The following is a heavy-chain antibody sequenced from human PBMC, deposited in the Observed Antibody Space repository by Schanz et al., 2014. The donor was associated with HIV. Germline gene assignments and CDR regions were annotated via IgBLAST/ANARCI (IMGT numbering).Heavy chain of an antibody. Sequence: EVQLVESGGRLVKPGESLILSCAASGFTLNGYSMNWVRQAPGKGLEWVSSISSGNSYIYYADSVKGRFTISRDDAKSSLFLQMNSLRAEDTAVYYCARGDAALGDYWGQGTLVTVSS. J-gene: IGHJ4*02. CDR3: ARGDAALGDY. CDR1: GFTLNGYS. V-gene: IGHV3-21*01. CDR2: ISSGNSYI. D-gene: IGHD5-18*01.